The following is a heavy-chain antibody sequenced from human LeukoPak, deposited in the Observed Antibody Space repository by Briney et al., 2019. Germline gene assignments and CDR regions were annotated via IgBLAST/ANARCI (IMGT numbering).Heavy chain of an antibody. CDR2: ISGSGGST. J-gene: IGHJ4*02. V-gene: IGHV3-23*01. CDR1: GFTFSSYA. CDR3: AKDEAARRVLYFDY. D-gene: IGHD6-6*01. Sequence: PGGSLRLSCAASGFTFSSYAMSWVRQAPGKGLEWVSAISGSGGSTYYADSVKGRFTISRDNSKDTLYLQMNSLRAEDTAVYYCAKDEAARRVLYFDYWGQGTLVTVSS.